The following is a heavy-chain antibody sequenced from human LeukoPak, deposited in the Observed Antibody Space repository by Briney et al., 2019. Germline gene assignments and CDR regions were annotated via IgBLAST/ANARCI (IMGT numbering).Heavy chain of an antibody. V-gene: IGHV3-30*02. D-gene: IGHD3-3*01. J-gene: IGHJ6*03. CDR3: AKDLHKTASFGVVITRNYYYYMDV. CDR2: IQYDGSNE. Sequence: GGSLRLSCAASGFTFSSYGMHWVRQAPGKGLEWVAYIQYDGSNEQYAHSVKGRFRISRDSSKNILYLQMNSLRAEDTAVYYCAKDLHKTASFGVVITRNYYYYMDVWGKGTTVTVSS. CDR1: GFTFSSYG.